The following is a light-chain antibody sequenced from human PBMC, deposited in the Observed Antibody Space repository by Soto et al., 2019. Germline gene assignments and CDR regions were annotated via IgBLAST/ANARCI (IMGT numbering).Light chain of an antibody. CDR1: KSDSSSY. V-gene: IGKV3-20*01. CDR2: GAS. CDR3: QQYGSSPGT. J-gene: IGKJ1*01. Sequence: ESVLTQSPGTLSLSPGERTTLSCRSSKSDSSSYLAWYQQKPGQAPRLLIYGASSRATGIPDRFSGSGSGTDLTLTISKLEPEDFAVYYCQQYGSSPGTFGQGTKVEIK.